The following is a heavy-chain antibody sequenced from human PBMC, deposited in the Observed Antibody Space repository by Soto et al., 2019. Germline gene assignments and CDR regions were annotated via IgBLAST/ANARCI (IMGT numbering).Heavy chain of an antibody. CDR3: AKATLWGGDGYNSYYYSAMDV. CDR2: ISWDSGRI. Sequence: EMQLVESGGGLVQPGRSLRLSCAASGFTFDDYAMYWVRQGPGKGLEWVSGISWDSGRIGYADSVKGRFTISRDNAKNSLYLQMNSLRPEDTALYYSAKATLWGGDGYNSYYYSAMDVWGQGTTVTVSS. CDR1: GFTFDDYA. V-gene: IGHV3-9*01. D-gene: IGHD3-16*01. J-gene: IGHJ6*02.